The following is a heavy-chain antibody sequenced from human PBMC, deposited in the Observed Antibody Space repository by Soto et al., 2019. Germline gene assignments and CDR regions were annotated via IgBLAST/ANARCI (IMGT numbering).Heavy chain of an antibody. V-gene: IGHV3-9*01. CDR3: AKADSIAVAGTCFDY. D-gene: IGHD6-19*01. J-gene: IGHJ4*02. CDR1: RFTFDDYA. CDR2: ISWNSGSI. Sequence: EVQLVESGGGLVQPGRSLRLSCAASRFTFDDYAMHWVRQAPGKGLEWVSGISWNSGSIGYADSVKGRFTISRDNAKNSLYLQMNSLRAEDTALYYCAKADSIAVAGTCFDYWGQGTLVTVSS.